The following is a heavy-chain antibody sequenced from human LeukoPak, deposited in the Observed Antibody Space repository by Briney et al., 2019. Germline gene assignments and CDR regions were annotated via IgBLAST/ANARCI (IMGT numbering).Heavy chain of an antibody. J-gene: IGHJ4*02. D-gene: IGHD7-27*01. CDR2: ISYDGSSK. CDR1: GFTFSLYA. V-gene: IGHV3-30-3*01. CDR3: ARVMTLTGRYDY. Sequence: PGGSLRLSCAASGFTFSLYAMHWVRQAPGKGLEWVAVISYDGSSKYYADSVKGRFTISRDNSENTLYLQMNSLRAEDTAVFYCARVMTLTGRYDYWGQGALVTVSS.